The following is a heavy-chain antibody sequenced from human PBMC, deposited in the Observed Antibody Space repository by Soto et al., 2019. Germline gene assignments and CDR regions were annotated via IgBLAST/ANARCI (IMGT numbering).Heavy chain of an antibody. CDR2: ISYDGSKK. CDR3: AKDVTTVVTKRNLEYFQH. CDR1: GFSFNDYG. J-gene: IGHJ1*01. Sequence: PGGSLRLSCAASGFSFNDYGMHWVRQAPGKGLEGVALISYDGSKKYYADSVKGRFTISRDNSKNTLYLQMNSLRAEDTAVYYCAKDVTTVVTKRNLEYFQHWGQGTLVTVSS. V-gene: IGHV3-30*18. D-gene: IGHD4-17*01.